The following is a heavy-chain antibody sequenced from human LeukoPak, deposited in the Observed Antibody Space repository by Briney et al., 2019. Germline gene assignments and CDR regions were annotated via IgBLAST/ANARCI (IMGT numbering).Heavy chain of an antibody. V-gene: IGHV3-74*01. J-gene: IGHJ4*02. CDR1: GFTFSRYW. CDR2: INPDGSTT. Sequence: PGESLRLSCAASGFTFSRYWIHWVRQAPGKGLEWGSRINPDGSTTTYADSVKGRFTISRDNSKNTVYLQMNSLRAEDTAVYYCARITAVGAFDQWGQGTLVTVSS. D-gene: IGHD6-13*01. CDR3: ARITAVGAFDQ.